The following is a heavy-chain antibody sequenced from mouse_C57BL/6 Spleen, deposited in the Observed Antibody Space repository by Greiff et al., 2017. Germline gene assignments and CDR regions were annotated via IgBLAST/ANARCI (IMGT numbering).Heavy chain of an antibody. CDR1: GYTFTSYW. Sequence: VKLQQPGAELVMPGSSVKLSCKASGYTFTSYWMHWVKQRPGQGLEWTGEIDPSDSYTNYIQKFKGKSTLTVDKSSSTAYMQLSSLTSEDSAVYYCARSRYYYGSSYWYFDVWGTGTTFTVTS. CDR3: ARSRYYYGSSYWYFDV. D-gene: IGHD1-1*01. CDR2: IDPSDSYT. J-gene: IGHJ1*03. V-gene: IGHV1-69*01.